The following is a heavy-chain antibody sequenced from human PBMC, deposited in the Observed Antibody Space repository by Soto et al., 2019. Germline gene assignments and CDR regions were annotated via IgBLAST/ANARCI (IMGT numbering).Heavy chain of an antibody. D-gene: IGHD3-10*01. CDR3: ARDPGSGSYYGWFDP. J-gene: IGHJ5*02. CDR2: IYYSGST. Sequence: SETLSLTCAVSGGSISRYYWNWIRKPPGKGLEWIGYIYYSGSTNYNPSLKSRVTISVDTSKNQFSLKLSSVTAADTAVYYCARDPGSGSYYGWFDPWGQGTLVTVSS. V-gene: IGHV4-59*01. CDR1: GGSISRYY.